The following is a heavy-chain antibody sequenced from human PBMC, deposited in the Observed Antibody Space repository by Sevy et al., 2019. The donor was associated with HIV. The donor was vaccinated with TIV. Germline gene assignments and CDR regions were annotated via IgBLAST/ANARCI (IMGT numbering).Heavy chain of an antibody. J-gene: IGHJ4*02. CDR3: ATTKDYYESSGYPFDD. V-gene: IGHV1-24*01. D-gene: IGHD3-22*01. CDR1: GDTLTQLS. Sequence: ASVKVSCKVSGDTLTQLSMHWVRQAPGKGLEWMATFDPEDDETFYAQKFQGRVTLTGDRSTGTAYMGLSSLRSEDTALYFCATTKDYYESSGYPFDDWGQGTLVTVSS. CDR2: FDPEDDET.